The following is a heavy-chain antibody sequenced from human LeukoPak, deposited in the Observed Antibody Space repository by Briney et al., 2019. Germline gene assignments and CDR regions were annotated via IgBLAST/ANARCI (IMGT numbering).Heavy chain of an antibody. CDR2: INGDGSWT. V-gene: IGHV3-74*01. CDR3: ARGGPIYCSGDSCYPGDY. J-gene: IGHJ4*02. CDR1: GNYW. Sequence: GGSLRLSCAASGNYWMHWVRQAPGKGLVWVSHINGDGSWTTYADSVKGRFTISRDNARNTLYLQMSSPRAEDTAVYYCARGGPIYCSGDSCYPGDYWGQGTLVTVSS. D-gene: IGHD2-15*01.